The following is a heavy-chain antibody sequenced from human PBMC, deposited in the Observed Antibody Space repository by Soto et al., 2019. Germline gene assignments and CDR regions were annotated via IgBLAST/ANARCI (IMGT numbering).Heavy chain of an antibody. D-gene: IGHD3-10*01. CDR3: ARGLRTMVRGQPKTYYYYMDV. CDR1: GDTFTSYD. J-gene: IGHJ6*03. V-gene: IGHV1-8*01. Sequence: GASVEVSWKASGDTFTSYDINWVRQATGQGLEWMGWMNPNSGNTRYAQKFQGRLTMTRNTSISTAYMELSSLRSEDTAVYYCARGLRTMVRGQPKTYYYYMDVWGKGTTVTVSS. CDR2: MNPNSGNT.